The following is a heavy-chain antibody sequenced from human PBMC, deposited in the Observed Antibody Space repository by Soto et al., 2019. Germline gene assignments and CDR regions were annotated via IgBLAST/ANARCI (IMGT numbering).Heavy chain of an antibody. Sequence: SVKVSCKASGFTFINSAIQWVRQARGQRLEWMGWIVVGSGHINYAQKFQERLSINRDMSTSTAYMELSSLTLEDTAVYYCAAVQGGGATFHFWGPGTLVT. CDR1: GFTFINSA. CDR2: IVVGSGHI. D-gene: IGHD1-26*01. J-gene: IGHJ4*02. V-gene: IGHV1-58*02. CDR3: AAVQGGGATFHF.